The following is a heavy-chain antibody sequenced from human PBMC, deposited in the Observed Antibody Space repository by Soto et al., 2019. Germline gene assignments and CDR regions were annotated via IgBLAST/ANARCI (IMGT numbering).Heavy chain of an antibody. CDR3: ARVLLWFGEKQNYYGMDV. CDR2: IIPIFGTA. CDR1: GGTFSSYA. Sequence: SVKVSCKASGGTFSSYAISWVRQAPGQGLEWMGGIIPIFGTASYAQKFQGRVTITADESTSTAYMELSSLRSEDTAVYYCARVLLWFGEKQNYYGMDVWGQGTTVTVSS. V-gene: IGHV1-69*13. D-gene: IGHD3-10*01. J-gene: IGHJ6*02.